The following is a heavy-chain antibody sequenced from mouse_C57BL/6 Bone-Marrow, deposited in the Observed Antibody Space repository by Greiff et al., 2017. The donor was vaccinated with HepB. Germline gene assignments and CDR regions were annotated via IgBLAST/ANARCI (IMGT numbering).Heavy chain of an antibody. CDR3: TRADSSGYDY. CDR1: GFTFSSYA. V-gene: IGHV5-9-1*02. Sequence: DVHLVESGEGLVKPGGSLKLSCAASGFTFSSYAMSWVRQTPEKRLEWVAYISSGGDYIYYADTVKGRFTISRDNARNTLYLQMSSLKSEDTAMYYCTRADSSGYDYWGQGTTLTVSS. CDR2: ISSGGDYI. J-gene: IGHJ2*01. D-gene: IGHD3-2*02.